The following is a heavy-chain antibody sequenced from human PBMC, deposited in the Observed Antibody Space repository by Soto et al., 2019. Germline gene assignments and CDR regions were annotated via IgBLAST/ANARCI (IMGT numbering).Heavy chain of an antibody. J-gene: IGHJ4*02. Sequence: VQLVQSGAEVKEPGASVKVSCKASGYTFTRYGFSWVRQAPGQGLEWMAWTSADNGDTNYAPKLQDRVTLTTDTTTGTAYMELRSLRSDDTAVYYCAIDERGTCTSSSCYYFDYWGQGTLVTVSS. CDR3: AIDERGTCTSSSCYYFDY. V-gene: IGHV1-18*04. CDR2: TSADNGDT. CDR1: GYTFTRYG. D-gene: IGHD2-2*01.